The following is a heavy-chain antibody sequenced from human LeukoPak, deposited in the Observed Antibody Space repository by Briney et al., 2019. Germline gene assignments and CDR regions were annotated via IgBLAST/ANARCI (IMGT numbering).Heavy chain of an antibody. D-gene: IGHD3-10*02. CDR2: IRYDGSNK. V-gene: IGHV3-30*02. CDR3: AELGITMIGGV. CDR1: GFIYLSYG. J-gene: IGHJ6*04. Sequence: GGSLRLSFAASGFIYLSYGLHGLRQAPGKGLAWVAFIRYDGSNKYYVDSVKGRFNISRDNAKNSLYLQMNSLRAEDTAVYYCAELGITMIGGVWGKGTTVTISS.